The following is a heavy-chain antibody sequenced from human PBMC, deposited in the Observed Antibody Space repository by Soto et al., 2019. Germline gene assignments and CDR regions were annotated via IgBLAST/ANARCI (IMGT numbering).Heavy chain of an antibody. J-gene: IGHJ6*02. CDR1: GFSLRTSGVG. CDR2: IYWNDDK. CDR3: AHGRYGDYYYYGMDV. V-gene: IGHV2-5*01. D-gene: IGHD4-17*01. Sequence: FGATLVTPTQTLTLTCTFPGFSLRTSGVGVGWIRQPPGKALEWLALIYWNDDKRYSPSLKSRLTITKDTSKNQVVLTMTNMDPVDTATYYCAHGRYGDYYYYGMDVWGQGTTVTVSS.